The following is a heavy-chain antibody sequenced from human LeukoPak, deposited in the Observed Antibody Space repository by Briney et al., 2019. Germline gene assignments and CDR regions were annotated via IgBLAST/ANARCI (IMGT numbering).Heavy chain of an antibody. D-gene: IGHD6-13*01. CDR3: AEYHIGAAGLDFDD. Sequence: GGYLRLSCAASGFTFSSYAMSWVRQDPGKGLEWVSAISGSGGNTYYAASVKGRFTISRDNSKNTLYLQMNTLRAGDTAVYYWAEYHIGAAGLDFDDWGKGAMVTV. J-gene: IGHJ6*03. V-gene: IGHV3-23*01. CDR2: ISGSGGNT. CDR1: GFTFSSYA.